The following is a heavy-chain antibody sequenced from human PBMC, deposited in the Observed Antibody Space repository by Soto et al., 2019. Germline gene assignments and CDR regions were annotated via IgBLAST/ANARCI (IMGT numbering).Heavy chain of an antibody. D-gene: IGHD3-10*01. J-gene: IGHJ5*02. V-gene: IGHV3-23*01. Sequence: EVQLLESGGGLVQPGGSLRLYCAASGVSFSNYAMNWVRQAPGKGLEWVSGISHSGSSTYYADSVKGRFTISRDNSKNTLYLQMNSPRAEDTAVYYCAKGSWVHHGSEGGNWLDPWGQGTLVTVSS. CDR3: AKGSWVHHGSEGGNWLDP. CDR1: GVSFSNYA. CDR2: ISHSGSST.